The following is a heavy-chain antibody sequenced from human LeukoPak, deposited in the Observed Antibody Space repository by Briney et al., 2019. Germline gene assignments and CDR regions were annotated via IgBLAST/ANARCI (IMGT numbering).Heavy chain of an antibody. CDR3: ARDDYDILTGYYPVDY. CDR1: GFTFSGYW. Sequence: SGGSLRLSCAAAGFTFSGYWMSWVRQAPGKGLEWVANIKPDGSEEYYVDSVRGRFTISRDNAKNSLYLQMNSLRAEDTAVYYCARDDYDILTGYYPVDYWGQGTLVTVSS. J-gene: IGHJ4*02. V-gene: IGHV3-7*01. CDR2: IKPDGSEE. D-gene: IGHD3-9*01.